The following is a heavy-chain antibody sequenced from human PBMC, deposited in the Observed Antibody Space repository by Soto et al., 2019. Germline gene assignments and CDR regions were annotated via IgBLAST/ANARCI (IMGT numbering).Heavy chain of an antibody. D-gene: IGHD2-2*01. J-gene: IGHJ4*02. V-gene: IGHV3-30*18. CDR3: AKGGLRFYCSSTSCPTDY. CDR2: ISYDGSKK. Sequence: TGGSLRLSCAASGFTLSSYGMHWVRQAPGKGLEWVAVISYDGSKKYYADSVKGRFTISRDNSKNTLYLQMNSLRAEDTAVYYCAKGGLRFYCSSTSCPTDYWGQGTLVTVSS. CDR1: GFTLSSYG.